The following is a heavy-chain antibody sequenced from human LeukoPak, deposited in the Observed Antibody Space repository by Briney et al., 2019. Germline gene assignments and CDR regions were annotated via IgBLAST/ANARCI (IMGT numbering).Heavy chain of an antibody. CDR2: ISRSGSTI. CDR3: ARAPPPYYYDSSGYYPFDY. CDR1: GFTFSDYY. Sequence: GGSLRLSCAASGFTFSDYYMSWIRQAPGKGLEWVSYISRSGSTIYYADSVKGRFTISRDNAKNSLYLQMNSLRAEDTAVYYCARAPPPYYYDSSGYYPFDYWGQGTLVTVSS. J-gene: IGHJ4*02. D-gene: IGHD3-22*01. V-gene: IGHV3-11*01.